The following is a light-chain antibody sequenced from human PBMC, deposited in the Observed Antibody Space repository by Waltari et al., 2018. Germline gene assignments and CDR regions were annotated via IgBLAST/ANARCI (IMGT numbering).Light chain of an antibody. CDR2: EVS. V-gene: IGLV2-14*01. CDR1: DSDVGASYF. CDR3: SSYTTSSAPGV. Sequence: QSALTQPAYVSGSPGQSITISCSGPDSDVGASYFVSWYQQHPGKAPHLIIYEVSNRPSGISNRFSASKSGNTASLTISGLQAEDEADYYCSSYTTSSAPGVFGTGTRVTVL. J-gene: IGLJ1*01.